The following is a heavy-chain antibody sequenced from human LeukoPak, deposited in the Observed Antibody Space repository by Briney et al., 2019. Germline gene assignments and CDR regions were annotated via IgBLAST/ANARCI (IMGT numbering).Heavy chain of an antibody. CDR1: GFTFSSYG. D-gene: IGHD4-17*01. J-gene: IGHJ4*02. CDR2: ISYDGSNK. CDR3: AKSTTVTQRGYFDY. V-gene: IGHV3-30*18. Sequence: PGGCLRLSCAASGFTFSSYGMHWVRQAPAKGLEWVAIISYDGSNKYYADSVKGRFTISRDNSKNTLYLQMNSLRAEDTAVYYCAKSTTVTQRGYFDYWGQGTLVTVSS.